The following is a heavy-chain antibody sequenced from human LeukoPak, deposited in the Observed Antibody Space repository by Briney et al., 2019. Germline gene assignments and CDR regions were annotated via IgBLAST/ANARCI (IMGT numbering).Heavy chain of an antibody. J-gene: IGHJ4*02. CDR1: GFTFSSYG. CDR3: AKEHSSSWYTPFDY. D-gene: IGHD6-13*01. CDR2: IWYDGSNK. Sequence: PGRSLRLSCAASGFTFSSYGMHWVRQAPGKGLEWVAVIWYDGSNKYYADSVKGRFTISRDNSKNTLYLQMNSLRAEDTAVYYCAKEHSSSWYTPFDYWGQGTLVTVSS. V-gene: IGHV3-33*06.